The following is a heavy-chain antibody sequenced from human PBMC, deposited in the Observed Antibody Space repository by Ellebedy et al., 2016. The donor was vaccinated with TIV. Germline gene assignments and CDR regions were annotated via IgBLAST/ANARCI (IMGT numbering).Heavy chain of an antibody. Sequence: GGSLRLSCAASGFTFSSYWMNWVRQAPGKGLEWVAFINPDGTKKFYVDSVKGRFTISRDNAKNSLYLQMNTLGGEDTAVYYCSTVEWYRSDYWGQGTLVTVSS. J-gene: IGHJ4*02. CDR2: INPDGTKK. V-gene: IGHV3-7*01. CDR1: GFTFSSYW. D-gene: IGHD3-3*01. CDR3: STVEWYRSDY.